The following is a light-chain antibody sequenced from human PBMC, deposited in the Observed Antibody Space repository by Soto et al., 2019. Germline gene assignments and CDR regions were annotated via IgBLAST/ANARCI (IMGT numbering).Light chain of an antibody. J-gene: IGLJ1*01. CDR1: SSDVGGYNS. V-gene: IGLV2-11*01. CDR2: DVS. Sequence: QSVLTQPRSVSGSPGQSVTISCTGTSSDVGGYNSVSWYQQHPGKAPKLMIYDVSKRPSGVPDRFSGSKSGNTASLTIAGLQAEEEADYYCCSYAGSYTYVFGTGTKVTVL. CDR3: CSYAGSYTYV.